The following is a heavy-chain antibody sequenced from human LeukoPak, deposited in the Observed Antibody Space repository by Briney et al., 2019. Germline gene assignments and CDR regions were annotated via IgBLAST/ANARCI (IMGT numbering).Heavy chain of an antibody. V-gene: IGHV3-33*06. D-gene: IGHD2-15*01. Sequence: GGSLSLSCAASGFTFSSYGMHWVRQAPGKGLEWGAVLWCDGSNKSYADSVKGRFTISSDNSKNTLYVQMNSLRAEDTAVYYCAKDRGIDYCSGGSCHGGFDYWGQGTLVTVSS. CDR2: LWCDGSNK. CDR3: AKDRGIDYCSGGSCHGGFDY. CDR1: GFTFSSYG. J-gene: IGHJ4*02.